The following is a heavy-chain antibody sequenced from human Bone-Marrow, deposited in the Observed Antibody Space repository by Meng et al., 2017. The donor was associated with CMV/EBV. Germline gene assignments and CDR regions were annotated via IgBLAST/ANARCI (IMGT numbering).Heavy chain of an antibody. D-gene: IGHD3-16*01. CDR2: IYYSGST. CDR1: GGSISSYF. CDR3: ARGDCDY. Sequence: GSLRLSCTVSGGSISSYFWSWIRQPPGKGLEWIGYIYYSGSTNYNPSLKSRVTISVDTSKNQFSLKLSSVTAADTAVYYCARGDCDYWGQGNLVNVAS. J-gene: IGHJ4*02. V-gene: IGHV4-59*01.